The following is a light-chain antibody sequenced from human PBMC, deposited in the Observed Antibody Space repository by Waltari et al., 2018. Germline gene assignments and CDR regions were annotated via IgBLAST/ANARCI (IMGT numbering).Light chain of an antibody. CDR1: QSVSRT. V-gene: IGKV3-20*01. CDR3: QKYGTLPAT. CDR2: DAS. Sequence: DIVLTQSPGTLSVSPVERVTLSCRASQSVSRTLAWYQQKPGQAPRLLIDDASTRATGIPDRFSGSGSGTDFSLTISRLEPEDFAVYYCQKYGTLPATFGQGTKVEIK. J-gene: IGKJ1*01.